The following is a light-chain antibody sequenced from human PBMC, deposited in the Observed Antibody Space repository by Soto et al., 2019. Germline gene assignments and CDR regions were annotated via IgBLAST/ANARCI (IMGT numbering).Light chain of an antibody. J-gene: IGKJ4*01. CDR3: QQANSFPLT. CDR2: AAS. V-gene: IGKV1-12*01. Sequence: DIQMTQSPSSVSASVGDRVTITCRASQGISSSLALYQQKPGKAPNLLIYAASNLQSVVPSSFSGSVSGTDLSLTISSLQPADCATYYCQQANSFPLTFGGGTKV. CDR1: QGISSS.